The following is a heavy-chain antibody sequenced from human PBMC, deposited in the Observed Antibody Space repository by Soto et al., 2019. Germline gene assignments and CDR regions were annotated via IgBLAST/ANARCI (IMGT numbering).Heavy chain of an antibody. CDR3: ARGATARPTEYYSYADV. D-gene: IGHD6-6*01. CDR1: GFTFSNYV. V-gene: IGHV3-23*01. CDR2: VTGSGSNT. Sequence: EVQLLESGGALVQPGGSLRLSCAASGFTFSNYVMTWVRQAPERGLEWVSTVTGSGSNTYYPDSVKGRFTTSRENSENTVYLQLNSLRAEDTAKYYCARGATARPTEYYSYADVWGSGTTVTVSS. J-gene: IGHJ6*03.